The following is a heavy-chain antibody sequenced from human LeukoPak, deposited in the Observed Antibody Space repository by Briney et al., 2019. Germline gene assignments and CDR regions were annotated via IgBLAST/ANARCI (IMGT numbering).Heavy chain of an antibody. J-gene: IGHJ4*02. CDR2: IIPILGIA. D-gene: IGHD6-19*01. CDR3: ATGYSSGWFRVDY. CDR1: GGTFSSYA. Sequence: SVKVSCKASGGTFSSYAISWVRQAPGQGLEWMGRIIPILGIANYAQKFQGRVTITADKSTSTAYMELSSLRSEGTAVYYCATGYSSGWFRVDYWGQGTLVTVSS. V-gene: IGHV1-69*04.